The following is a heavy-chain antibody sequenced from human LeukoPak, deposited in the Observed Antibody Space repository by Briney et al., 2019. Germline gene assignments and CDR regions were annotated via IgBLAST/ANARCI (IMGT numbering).Heavy chain of an antibody. V-gene: IGHV4-39*07. CDR1: GDSISSRSYY. CDR3: VRSRLWFGTR. J-gene: IGHJ4*02. Sequence: PSETLSLTCTVSGDSISSRSYYWSWIRQPPGKGLEWIGTIYYRGSTYYNPSLKSRVTMSGDTSKNQFSLKLSSVTAADTAVYYCVRSRLWFGTRWGQGALVTVSS. D-gene: IGHD3-10*01. CDR2: IYYRGST.